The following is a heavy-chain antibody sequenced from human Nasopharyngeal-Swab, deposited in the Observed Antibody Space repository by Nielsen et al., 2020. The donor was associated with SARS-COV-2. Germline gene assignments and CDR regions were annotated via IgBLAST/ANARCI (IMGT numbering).Heavy chain of an antibody. D-gene: IGHD2-15*01. CDR3: ARDTGDCSGGSCYPGRFDP. V-gene: IGHV1-3*01. CDR2: INAGNGNT. J-gene: IGHJ5*02. Sequence: VRQAQGQGLGGLGGINAGNGNTKYSQKFQGRVTITRDTSASTAYMELSSLRSEDTAVYYCARDTGDCSGGSCYPGRFDPWGQGTLVTVSS.